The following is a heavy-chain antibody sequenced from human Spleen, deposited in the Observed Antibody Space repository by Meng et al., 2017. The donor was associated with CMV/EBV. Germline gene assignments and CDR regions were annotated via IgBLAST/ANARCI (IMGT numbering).Heavy chain of an antibody. CDR1: GFSLSTSGVG. CDR2: IYWDDDK. D-gene: IGHD3-22*01. V-gene: IGHV2-5*02. Sequence: QITLKESGPTLVKPTQTITLTCTCSGFSLSTSGVGVGWIRQPPGKALEWLALIYWDDDKRYSPSLKSRLTITKDTSKNQVVLTMTNMDPVDTATYYCAHSGGVGSSGRYFQHWGQGTLVNVSS. CDR3: AHSGGVGSSGRYFQH. J-gene: IGHJ1*01.